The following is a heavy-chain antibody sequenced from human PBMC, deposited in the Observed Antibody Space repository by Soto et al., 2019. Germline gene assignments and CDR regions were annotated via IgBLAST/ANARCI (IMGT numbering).Heavy chain of an antibody. CDR3: ARIYPYDSSGYSDAFEI. Sequence: PSETLSLTSVVFGCSISSGPYSWSWLRQPPGKELEWIGYIYHSGSTSYKPSLKIRVTISVDSSKNQFSLKLSSVTAADTSVYYCARIYPYDSSGYSDAFEIWGQGTMVS. CDR1: GCSISSGPYS. V-gene: IGHV4-30-2*01. J-gene: IGHJ3*02. D-gene: IGHD3-22*01. CDR2: IYHSGST.